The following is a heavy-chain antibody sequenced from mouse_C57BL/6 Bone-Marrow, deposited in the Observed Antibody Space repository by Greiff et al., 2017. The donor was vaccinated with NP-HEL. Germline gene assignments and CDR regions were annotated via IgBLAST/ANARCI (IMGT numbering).Heavy chain of an antibody. J-gene: IGHJ2*01. CDR2: IDPAGGYT. V-gene: IGHV14-3*01. D-gene: IGHD1-1*01. CDR3: DRNDNYPYFDY. CDR1: GFTFTNSY. Sequence: VQLQQSVAELVRPGASVKLSCTASGFTFTNSYMHWVKQRPEQGLEWIGRIDPAGGYTKYAPKFQGKATITADTSSNTAYLQLSRLTSEDTAIYYCDRNDNYPYFDYWGQGTTLTVSS.